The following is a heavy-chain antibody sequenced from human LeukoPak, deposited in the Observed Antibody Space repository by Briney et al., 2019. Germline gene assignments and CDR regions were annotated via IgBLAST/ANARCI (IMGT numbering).Heavy chain of an antibody. V-gene: IGHV1-58*01. CDR3: AAMATWPRDFDY. CDR1: GFTFTSSA. Sequence: GTSVKVSCKASGFTFTSSAVQWVRQARGQRLEWIGWIVVGSGNTNYAQKFQERVTITRDMSTSTAYMELSSLRSGDTAVYYCAAMATWPRDFDYWGQGTLVTVSS. D-gene: IGHD5-24*01. CDR2: IVVGSGNT. J-gene: IGHJ4*02.